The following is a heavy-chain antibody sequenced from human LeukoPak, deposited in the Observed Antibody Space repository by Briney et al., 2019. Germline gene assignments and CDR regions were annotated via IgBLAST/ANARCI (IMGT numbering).Heavy chain of an antibody. Sequence: GASVKVSCKASGYTFTSYDINWVRQATGQGLEWMGWVNPNSGNTGYAQKFQGRVTMTRNTSISTAYMELSSLRSEDTAVYYCARALRYYYGSGSYYRSVGYWGQGTLVTVSS. D-gene: IGHD3-10*01. CDR2: VNPNSGNT. CDR3: ARALRYYYGSGSYYRSVGY. V-gene: IGHV1-8*01. CDR1: GYTFTSYD. J-gene: IGHJ4*02.